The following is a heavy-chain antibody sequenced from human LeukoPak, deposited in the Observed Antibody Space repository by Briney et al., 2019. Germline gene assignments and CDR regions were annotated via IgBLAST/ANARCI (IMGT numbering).Heavy chain of an antibody. Sequence: PGGSLRLSCAASGFTFSSYSMNWVRQAPGKGLEWVSSISSSSSYIYYADSVKGRFTISGDNAKNSLYLQMNSLRAEDTAVYYCAREVDTTGWYDYWGQGILVTVSS. CDR3: AREVDTTGWYDY. V-gene: IGHV3-21*01. CDR2: ISSSSSYI. CDR1: GFTFSSYS. D-gene: IGHD6-19*01. J-gene: IGHJ4*02.